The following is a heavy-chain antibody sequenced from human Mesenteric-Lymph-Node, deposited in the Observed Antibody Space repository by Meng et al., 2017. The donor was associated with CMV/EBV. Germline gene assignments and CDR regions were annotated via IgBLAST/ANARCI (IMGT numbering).Heavy chain of an antibody. V-gene: IGHV1-69*05. CDR3: ARAPQVVVTEDWFDP. Sequence: SVTVSCKASGGTFSSYAISWVRQAPGQGLEWMGGIIPIFGTANYAQKFQGRVTITTDESTSTAYMELSSLRSEDTAVYYCARAPQVVVTEDWFDPWGQGTLVTVSS. J-gene: IGHJ5*02. D-gene: IGHD2-2*01. CDR2: IIPIFGTA. CDR1: GGTFSSYA.